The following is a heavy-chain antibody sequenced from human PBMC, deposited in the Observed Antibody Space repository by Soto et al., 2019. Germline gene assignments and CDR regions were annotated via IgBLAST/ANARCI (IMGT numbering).Heavy chain of an antibody. D-gene: IGHD3-3*01. J-gene: IGHJ4*02. CDR1: GFTFSSYA. V-gene: IGHV3-23*01. CDR2: ISGSGGST. Sequence: GGSLRLSCAASGFTFSSYAMSWVRQAPGKGLEWVSAISGSGGSTYYADSVKGRFTISRDNSKNTLYLQMNSLRAEDTAVYYCAKEQNDYDFWSGYCLDYWGQGTLVTVSS. CDR3: AKEQNDYDFWSGYCLDY.